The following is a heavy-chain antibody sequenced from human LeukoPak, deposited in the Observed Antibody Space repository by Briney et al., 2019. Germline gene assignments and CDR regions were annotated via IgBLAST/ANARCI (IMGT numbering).Heavy chain of an antibody. D-gene: IGHD3-3*01. V-gene: IGHV1-69*05. Sequence: GSSVKVSCKASGGTFSSYAISWVRQAPRQGLEWMGGIIPIFGTANYAQKFQGRVTITTDESTSTAYMELSSLRSEDTAVYYCARGRVDYDFWSGYSDWGQGTLVTVSS. CDR2: IIPIFGTA. J-gene: IGHJ4*02. CDR1: GGTFSSYA. CDR3: ARGRVDYDFWSGYSD.